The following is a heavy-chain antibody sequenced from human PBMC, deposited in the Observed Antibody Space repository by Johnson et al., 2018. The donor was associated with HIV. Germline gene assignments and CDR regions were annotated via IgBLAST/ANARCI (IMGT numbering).Heavy chain of an antibody. CDR2: IYSGGST. CDR3: AREASIAARFAFDI. D-gene: IGHD6-6*01. CDR1: GFTFSSNY. V-gene: IGHV3-66*02. J-gene: IGHJ3*02. Sequence: VQLVESGGGVVQPGRSLRLSCAASGFTFSSNYMSWVRQAPGKGLEWVSVIYSGGSTYYADSVKGRFTISRDNSKNTLYLQMNSLRAEDTAVYYCAREASIAARFAFDIWGQGTMVTVSS.